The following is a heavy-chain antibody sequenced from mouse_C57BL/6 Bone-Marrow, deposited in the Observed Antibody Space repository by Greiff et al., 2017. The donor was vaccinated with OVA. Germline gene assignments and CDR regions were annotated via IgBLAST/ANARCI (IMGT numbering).Heavy chain of an antibody. CDR2: IYPGDGDP. Sequence: VQLQQSGAELVKPGASVKISCKASGYAFSSYWMNWVKQRPGKGLEWIGQIYPGDGDPNYNGKFKGKATLTADKSSSTAYMQLSSLTSEDSAVYFCASPLITTVVDSWYFDVWGTGTTVTVSS. CDR3: ASPLITTVVDSWYFDV. V-gene: IGHV1-80*01. D-gene: IGHD1-1*01. CDR1: GYAFSSYW. J-gene: IGHJ1*03.